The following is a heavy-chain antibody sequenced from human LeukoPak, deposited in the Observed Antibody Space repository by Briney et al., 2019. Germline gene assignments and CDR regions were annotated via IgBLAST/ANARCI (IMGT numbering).Heavy chain of an antibody. D-gene: IGHD3-10*01. J-gene: IGHJ5*02. CDR3: AVSDWFDP. CDR2: IDGHSGII. CDR1: GFTFTMFG. Sequence: GGSLRLSCAASGFTFTMFGMNWVRQAPGKGLEWVSYIDGHSGIIYYADSVQGRFTISRDNAKDSVFLQMNGLRAEDTAVYYAAVSDWFDPWGQGTLVTVSS. V-gene: IGHV3-48*01.